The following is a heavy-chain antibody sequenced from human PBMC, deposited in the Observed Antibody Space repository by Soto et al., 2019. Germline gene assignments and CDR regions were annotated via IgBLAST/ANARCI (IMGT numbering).Heavy chain of an antibody. J-gene: IGHJ3*02. V-gene: IGHV5-51*01. D-gene: IGHD3-9*01. Sequence: PGESLKISCKGSGYSFTSYWIGWVRQMPGKGLEWMGIIYPGDSDTRYSPSFQGQVTISADKSISTAYLQWSSLKASDTAMYYCVRHFKVYDILTGYSHTDAFDIWGQGTMVTVSS. CDR3: VRHFKVYDILTGYSHTDAFDI. CDR2: IYPGDSDT. CDR1: GYSFTSYW.